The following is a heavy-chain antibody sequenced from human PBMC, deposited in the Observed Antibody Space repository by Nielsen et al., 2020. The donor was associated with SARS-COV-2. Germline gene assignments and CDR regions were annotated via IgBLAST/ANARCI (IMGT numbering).Heavy chain of an antibody. Sequence: ESLKISCAASGFTFSSYSMNWVRQAPGKGLEWVSSISSSSSYIYYADSVKGRFTISRDNAKNSLYLQMNSLRAEDTAVYYCARSGEGIVVVPAAMSVYMDVWGKGTTVTVSS. D-gene: IGHD2-2*01. J-gene: IGHJ6*03. CDR3: ARSGEGIVVVPAAMSVYMDV. CDR2: ISSSSSYI. V-gene: IGHV3-21*01. CDR1: GFTFSSYS.